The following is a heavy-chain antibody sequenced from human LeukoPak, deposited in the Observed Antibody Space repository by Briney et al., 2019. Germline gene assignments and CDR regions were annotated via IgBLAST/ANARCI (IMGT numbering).Heavy chain of an antibody. CDR2: ISASSSAT. V-gene: IGHV3-48*01. Sequence: GGSLRLSCVASQFSLGAFAMNWVRQAPGKGLEWISYISASSSATCYAESVKGRFTISRDNAKDSLYLQMNSLRAEDTAVYYCARGVGRVGGTFDLWGQGTLVTVSP. J-gene: IGHJ4*02. CDR3: ARGVGRVGGTFDL. CDR1: QFSLGAFA. D-gene: IGHD1-26*01.